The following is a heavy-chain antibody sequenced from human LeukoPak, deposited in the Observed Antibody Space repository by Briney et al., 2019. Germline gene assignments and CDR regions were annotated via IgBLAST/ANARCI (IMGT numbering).Heavy chain of an antibody. Sequence: GASVKVSCKASGYTFTTYGIIWVRQAPGKGLEWMGWISTYNAKTKYAQNLQGRVAMTTDTSTSTVYMELRSLTSDDTAVYYCARDTGSNFFDPWGQGTLVTVAS. CDR3: ARDTGSNFFDP. D-gene: IGHD1-26*01. CDR2: ISTYNAKT. CDR1: GYTFTTYG. V-gene: IGHV1-18*01. J-gene: IGHJ5*02.